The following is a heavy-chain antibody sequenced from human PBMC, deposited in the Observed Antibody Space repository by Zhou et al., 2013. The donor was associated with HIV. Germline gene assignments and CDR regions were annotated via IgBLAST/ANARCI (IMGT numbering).Heavy chain of an antibody. J-gene: IGHJ5*02. D-gene: IGHD6-13*01. V-gene: IGHV1-46*01. CDR2: INPSGGST. CDR3: ARDGENSSSSLRGGPHWFDP. Sequence: QVQLVQSGAEVKKPGASVKVSCKASGYTFTSFYIHWVRQAPGQGLEWMGIINPSGGSTTYAQKFQGRVAMTRDTSTSTVYMDLSSLRSEDTAVYYCARDGENSSSSLRGGPHWFDPWGQGTLVTVSS. CDR1: GYTFTSFY.